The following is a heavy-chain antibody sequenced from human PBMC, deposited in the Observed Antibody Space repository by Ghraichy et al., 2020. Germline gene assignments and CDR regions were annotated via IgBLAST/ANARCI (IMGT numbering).Heavy chain of an antibody. CDR2: ISGSGGST. Sequence: GGSLRLSCAASGFTFSSYAMSWVRQAPGKGLEWVSAISGSGGSTYYADSVKGRFTISRDNSKNTLYLQMNSLRAEDTAVYYCAKDVPTIAAAGRDDAFDIWGQGTMVTVSS. D-gene: IGHD6-13*01. CDR1: GFTFSSYA. J-gene: IGHJ3*02. CDR3: AKDVPTIAAAGRDDAFDI. V-gene: IGHV3-23*01.